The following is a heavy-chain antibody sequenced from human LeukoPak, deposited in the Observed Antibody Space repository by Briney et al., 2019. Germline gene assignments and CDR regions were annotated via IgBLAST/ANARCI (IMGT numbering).Heavy chain of an antibody. J-gene: IGHJ6*03. V-gene: IGHV3-64*01. CDR2: IRYNGVST. Sequence: GGSLRLSCTASGFTFSSYAMYWVRQAPGKGLEYVSAIRYNGVSTYHANSVRGRFTISRDNSKNTLYLQMGSLRTEELAVYYCARGSGWFNHYYRDVWGKGTTVTISS. CDR3: ARGSGWFNHYYRDV. CDR1: GFTFSSYA. D-gene: IGHD6-19*01.